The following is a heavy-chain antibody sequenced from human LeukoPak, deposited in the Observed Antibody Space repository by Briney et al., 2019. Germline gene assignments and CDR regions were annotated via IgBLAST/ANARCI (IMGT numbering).Heavy chain of an antibody. D-gene: IGHD3-9*01. J-gene: IGHJ3*02. Sequence: PSETLSLTCTVSGDSVSNGDYYWNWIRQPPGKGLEWIGIIYYSGNTRYNPALKSRVTISVDTSKNQFSLKLSSVTAADTAVYYCASTRGHILTGYYDVFDAFDIWGQGTMVTVSS. CDR1: GDSVSNGDYY. CDR3: ASTRGHILTGYYDVFDAFDI. CDR2: IYYSGNT. V-gene: IGHV4-61*08.